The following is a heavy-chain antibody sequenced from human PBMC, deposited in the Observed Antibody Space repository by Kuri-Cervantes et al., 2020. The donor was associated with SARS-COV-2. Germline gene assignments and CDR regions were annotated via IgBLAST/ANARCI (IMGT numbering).Heavy chain of an antibody. D-gene: IGHD1-26*01. Sequence: SETLSLTCSVSGGFINDYYWGWIRQPPGKGLEWIGYFYSTGVTNYDPSLKTRVTISTDKSKNQLSLKLTSVTAADTAVYYCARDNILFSGSGFDSWGQGALVTVSS. CDR1: GGFINDYY. V-gene: IGHV4-59*01. J-gene: IGHJ4*02. CDR2: FYSTGVT. CDR3: ARDNILFSGSGFDS.